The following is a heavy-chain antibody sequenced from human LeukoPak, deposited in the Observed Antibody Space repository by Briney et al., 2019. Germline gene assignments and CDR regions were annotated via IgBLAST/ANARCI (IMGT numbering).Heavy chain of an antibody. J-gene: IGHJ4*02. CDR2: ICYSGST. D-gene: IGHD2-21*02. CDR3: ARGKRQILAYCGGDCYSAWSYYFDY. Sequence: SETLSLTCTVSGGSISSYYWSWIRQPPGKGLEWIGYICYSGSTNYNPSLKSRVTISVDTSKNQFSLKLSSVTAADTAVYYCARGKRQILAYCGGDCYSAWSYYFDYWGQGTLVTVSS. V-gene: IGHV4-59*01. CDR1: GGSISSYY.